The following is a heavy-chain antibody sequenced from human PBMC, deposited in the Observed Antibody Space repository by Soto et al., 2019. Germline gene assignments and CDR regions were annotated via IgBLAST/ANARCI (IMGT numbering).Heavy chain of an antibody. D-gene: IGHD6-13*01. V-gene: IGHV4-39*07. CDR2: IYYSGST. J-gene: IGHJ4*02. Sequence: PSETRSLTCTVSGGSISSSSYYWGWIRQPPGKGLEWIGNIYYSGSTNYNPSLKSRVTISVDTSKNQFSLKLTSLTAADTAVYYCARAPLDSSSWSTPYFDYWGQGTLVTVSS. CDR3: ARAPLDSSSWSTPYFDY. CDR1: GGSISSSSYY.